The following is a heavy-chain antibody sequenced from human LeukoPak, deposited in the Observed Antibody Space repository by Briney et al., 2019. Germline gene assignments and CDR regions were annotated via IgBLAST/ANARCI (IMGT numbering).Heavy chain of an antibody. Sequence: PSETLSLTCTVSGGSISSYYWSWIRQPAGKGLEWIGRIYTSGSTNYNPSLKSRVTKSVDTSKNQFSLKLSSVTAADTAVYYCARDPLYCSSTSCYGWFDPWGQGTLVTVSS. CDR3: ARDPLYCSSTSCYGWFDP. CDR1: GGSISSYY. V-gene: IGHV4-4*07. CDR2: IYTSGST. J-gene: IGHJ5*02. D-gene: IGHD2-2*01.